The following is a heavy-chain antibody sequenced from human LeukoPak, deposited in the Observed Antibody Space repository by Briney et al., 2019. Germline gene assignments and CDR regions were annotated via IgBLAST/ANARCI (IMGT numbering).Heavy chain of an antibody. CDR1: GFTFSNYG. J-gene: IGHJ4*02. D-gene: IGHD3-10*01. CDR3: AKDVYEVLWFGEFH. CDR2: ISGSGGST. V-gene: IGHV3-23*01. Sequence: GGSLRLSCAASGFTFSNYGMNWVRQAPGKGLEWVSAISGSGGSTYYADSVKGRFTISRDNSKNTLYLQMNSLRAEDTAVYYCAKDVYEVLWFGEFHWGQGTLVTVSS.